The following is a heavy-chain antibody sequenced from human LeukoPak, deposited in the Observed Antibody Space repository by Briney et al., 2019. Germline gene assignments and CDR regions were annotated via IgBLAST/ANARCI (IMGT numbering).Heavy chain of an antibody. D-gene: IGHD2-15*01. CDR1: GFTFSSYS. Sequence: PGGSLRPSCAASGFTFSSYSMNWVRQAPGKGLEWVSSISSSSSYIYYADSVKGRFTISRDNAKNSLYLQMNSLRAEDTAVYYCARDEGYCSGGSCYSDATHYWGQGTLVTVSS. J-gene: IGHJ4*02. CDR3: ARDEGYCSGGSCYSDATHY. CDR2: ISSSSSYI. V-gene: IGHV3-21*01.